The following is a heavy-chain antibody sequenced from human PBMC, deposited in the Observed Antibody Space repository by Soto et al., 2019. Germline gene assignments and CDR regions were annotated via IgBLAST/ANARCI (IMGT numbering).Heavy chain of an antibody. Sequence: GGSLRLSCAASGFTFSSYAMSWVRQAPGKGLEWVSAISGSGGSTYYADSVKGRFTISRDNSKNTLYLQMNSLRAEDTAVYYCAKDRSASGSYNGYFDYWGQGTLVTVSS. V-gene: IGHV3-23*01. J-gene: IGHJ4*02. CDR1: GFTFSSYA. D-gene: IGHD1-26*01. CDR3: AKDRSASGSYNGYFDY. CDR2: ISGSGGST.